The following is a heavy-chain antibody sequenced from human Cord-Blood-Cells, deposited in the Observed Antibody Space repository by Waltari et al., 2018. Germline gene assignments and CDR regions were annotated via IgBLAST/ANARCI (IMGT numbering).Heavy chain of an antibody. CDR3: AKSHLHYYYYYYMDV. J-gene: IGHJ6*03. Sequence: EVQLVESGGGLIQPGGSLRLSCAASGFTVSSNYMSWVRPAPGKGLEWVSVIYSGGSTYYADSVKGRFTISRDNSKNTLYLQMNSLRAEDTAVYYCAKSHLHYYYYYYMDVWGKGTTVTVSS. V-gene: IGHV3-53*01. CDR1: GFTVSSNY. CDR2: IYSGGST.